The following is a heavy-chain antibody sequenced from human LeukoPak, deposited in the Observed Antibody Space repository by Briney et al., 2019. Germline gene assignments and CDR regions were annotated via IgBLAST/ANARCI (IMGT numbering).Heavy chain of an antibody. CDR3: ARGGHSSSWYWGFRYYYMDV. D-gene: IGHD6-13*01. CDR2: IIPIFGTA. J-gene: IGHJ6*03. CDR1: GYTFTSYG. V-gene: IGHV1-69*05. Sequence: GASVKVSCKASGYTFTSYGISWVRQAPGQGLEWMGGIIPIFGTANYAQKFQGRVTITTDESTSTAYMELSSLRSEDTAVYYCARGGHSSSWYWGFRYYYMDVWGKGTTVTVSS.